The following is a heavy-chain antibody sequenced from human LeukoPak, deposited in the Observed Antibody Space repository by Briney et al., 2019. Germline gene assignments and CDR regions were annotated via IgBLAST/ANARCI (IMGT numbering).Heavy chain of an antibody. V-gene: IGHV1-69*13. CDR3: ARVDGSGSYSWFDP. CDR1: GGTFSSYA. D-gene: IGHD3-10*01. CDR2: IIPIFGTA. Sequence: SVNVSCKASGGTFSSYAISWVRQAPGQGLEWMGGIIPIFGTANYAQKFQGRVTITADESTSTAYMELSSLRSEDTAVYYCARVDGSGSYSWFDPWGQGTLVTVSS. J-gene: IGHJ5*02.